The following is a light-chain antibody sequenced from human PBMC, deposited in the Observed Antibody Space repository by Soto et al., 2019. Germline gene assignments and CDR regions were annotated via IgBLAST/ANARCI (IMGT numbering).Light chain of an antibody. V-gene: IGLV2-11*01. Sequence: QSALTQPRSVSGSPGQSVTISCTGTSSDVGGYNYVSWYQQHPGKAPKLMIYDVSNRPSGVPDRFSGSKSGNTASLTISGLQSEDEADYYCCSHAGSSTFVVFGGGTKLTVL. CDR2: DVS. CDR3: CSHAGSSTFVV. J-gene: IGLJ2*01. CDR1: SSDVGGYNY.